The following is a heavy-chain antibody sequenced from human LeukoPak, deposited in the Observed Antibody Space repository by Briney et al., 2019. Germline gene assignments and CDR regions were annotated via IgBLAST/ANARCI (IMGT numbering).Heavy chain of an antibody. CDR1: GGSISSGSYY. J-gene: IGHJ5*02. CDR2: IHTSGST. D-gene: IGHD3-22*01. CDR3: ARWTGGIVVNKRYNWFDP. V-gene: IGHV4-61*02. Sequence: PSETLSLTCTVSGGSISSGSYYWSWIRQPAGKGLEWIGRIHTSGSTNYNPSLKSRVTISVDTSKNQFSLKLSSVTAADTAVYYCARWTGGIVVNKRYNWFDPWGQGTLVIVSS.